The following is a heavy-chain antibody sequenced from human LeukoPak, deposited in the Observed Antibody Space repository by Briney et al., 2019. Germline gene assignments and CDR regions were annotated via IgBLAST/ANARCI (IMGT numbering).Heavy chain of an antibody. V-gene: IGHV3-23*01. Sequence: TGGSLRLSCAASGFTLSTYAMIWVRQAPGKGLEWVSAISGSGGTTYYADSVKGRFTISRDNSKNTLYLQMNSVRAEPKAIYYCAKGRPHDYWGQGTLVTVSP. CDR3: AKGRPHDY. J-gene: IGHJ4*02. CDR2: ISGSGGTT. CDR1: GFTLSTYA.